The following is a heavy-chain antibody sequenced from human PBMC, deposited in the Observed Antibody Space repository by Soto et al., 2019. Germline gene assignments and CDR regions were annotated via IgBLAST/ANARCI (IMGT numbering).Heavy chain of an antibody. CDR1: GFTFSSYG. V-gene: IGHV3-33*03. J-gene: IGHJ3*02. Sequence: LRLSCVVSGFTFSSYGMHWVRQAPGKGLEWVAVIYYDGTYEYYADSVKGRFTISRDNSKNTVFLQMNSLRAEDTAVYYCAKGGGYSSGTNDAFDIWGQGTMVTVSS. CDR3: AKGGGYSSGTNDAFDI. CDR2: IYYDGTYE. D-gene: IGHD5-18*01.